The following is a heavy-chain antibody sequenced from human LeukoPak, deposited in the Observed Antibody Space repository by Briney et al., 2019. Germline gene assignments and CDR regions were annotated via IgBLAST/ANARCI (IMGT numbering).Heavy chain of an antibody. D-gene: IGHD6-19*01. Sequence: GASVKVSCKASGGSFTSYGISWVRQAPGQGLEWMGWIHPNSNGTNYAQKFQGRVTMTRDTSITTAYMELSRLRSDDTAVYYCARDLYSSGWTDTFEIWGQGTMVTVSS. V-gene: IGHV1-2*02. CDR3: ARDLYSSGWTDTFEI. CDR1: GGSFTSYG. J-gene: IGHJ3*02. CDR2: IHPNSNGT.